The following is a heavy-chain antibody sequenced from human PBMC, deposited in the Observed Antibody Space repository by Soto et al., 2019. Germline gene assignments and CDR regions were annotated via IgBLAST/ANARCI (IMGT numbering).Heavy chain of an antibody. V-gene: IGHV1-2*02. CDR3: ATRYSYVHF. J-gene: IGHJ4*02. D-gene: IGHD5-18*01. Sequence: GSVKVSCKYSGYAFTGYYIHWVRQAPGQGVEGMGWINPNSGETNYAQKFQGRVTMTRDTSFSTAYMELSSLRSDDTAVYYCATRYSYVHFWGEGPLLTVSS. CDR1: GYAFTGYY. CDR2: INPNSGET.